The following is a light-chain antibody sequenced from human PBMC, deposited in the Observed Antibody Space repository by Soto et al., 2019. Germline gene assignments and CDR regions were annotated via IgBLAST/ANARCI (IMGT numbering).Light chain of an antibody. Sequence: DIVLTQSPATLSVSQGATITLSCRASESLFGFLAWYQQTPGKAPRLLMYGVSTRATGIPARCSGGGSATDFTLTISSLQSEDSAFYFCQSYNDWPFASGLGTRLEI. V-gene: IGKV3-15*01. CDR3: QSYNDWPFA. J-gene: IGKJ2*01. CDR2: GVS. CDR1: ESLFGF.